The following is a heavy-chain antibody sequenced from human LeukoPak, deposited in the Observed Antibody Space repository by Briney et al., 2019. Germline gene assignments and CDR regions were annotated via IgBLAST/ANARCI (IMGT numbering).Heavy chain of an antibody. Sequence: PSETLSLTCTVSGRSIISSNDYWGWIRQPPGKGLEWIASIYYSGSTHYNPSLKSRVTISVDTSKNQFSLKLSSVTAADTAVDHCATQGLIVRAGEGDFDYWGQGTLVTVSS. V-gene: IGHV4-39*01. D-gene: IGHD1-26*01. CDR1: GRSIISSNDY. CDR3: ATQGLIVRAGEGDFDY. J-gene: IGHJ4*02. CDR2: IYYSGST.